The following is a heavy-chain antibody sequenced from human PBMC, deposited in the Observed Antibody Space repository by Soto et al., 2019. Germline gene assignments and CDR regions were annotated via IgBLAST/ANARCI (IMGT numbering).Heavy chain of an antibody. CDR1: GYTFTSYA. CDR2: INAGNGNT. Sequence: GASVKVSCKASGYTFTSYAMHWVRQAPGQRLEWMGWINAGNGNTKYSQKFQGRVTITRDTSASTAYMELSSLRSEDTAVYYCAREAGYSSSWYEDAFDIWGQVTMVTVSS. D-gene: IGHD6-13*01. J-gene: IGHJ3*02. CDR3: AREAGYSSSWYEDAFDI. V-gene: IGHV1-3*01.